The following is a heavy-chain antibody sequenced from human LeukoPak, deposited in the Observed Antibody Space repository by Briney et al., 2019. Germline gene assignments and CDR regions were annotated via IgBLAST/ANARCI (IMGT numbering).Heavy chain of an antibody. CDR2: IIPIFGTA. J-gene: IGHJ4*02. CDR1: GGTFSSYA. V-gene: IGHV1-69*01. Sequence: SVKVSCKASGGTFSSYAISWVRQAPGQGLEWMGGIIPIFGTANYAQKFQGRVTITEDESTSTAYIELSSLRSEDTAVYYCASGRSGYFDYWGQGTLVTVSS. D-gene: IGHD2-15*01. CDR3: ASGRSGYFDY.